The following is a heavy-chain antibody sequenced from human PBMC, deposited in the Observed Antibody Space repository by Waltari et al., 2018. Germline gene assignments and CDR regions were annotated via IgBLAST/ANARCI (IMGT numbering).Heavy chain of an antibody. V-gene: IGHV3-23*03. CDR1: GFTFSSYA. D-gene: IGHD3-16*01. Sequence: EVQLLESGGGLVQPGGSLRLSCAASGFTFSSYAMSWVRSAPGKGLEWVSVIYSGGSTYYADSVKGRFTISRDNSKNTLYLQMNSLRAEDTAVYYCAKALTLDYYYYMDVWGKGTTVTVSS. CDR2: IYSGGST. J-gene: IGHJ6*03. CDR3: AKALTLDYYYYMDV.